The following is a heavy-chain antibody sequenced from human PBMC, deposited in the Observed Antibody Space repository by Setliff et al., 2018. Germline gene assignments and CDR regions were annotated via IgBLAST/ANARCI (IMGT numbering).Heavy chain of an antibody. J-gene: IGHJ1*01. CDR2: ISSYNGKT. D-gene: IGHD2-15*01. CDR3: ARERATIVVEPDQAFFHH. V-gene: IGHV1-18*01. CDR1: GYIFTSYG. Sequence: ASVKVSCKASGYIFTSYGISWVRQAPGQGLEWMGWISSYNGKTNYAQKLQGRVTMTTDTSTSTAYMELRSLRSDDTAVYYCARERATIVVEPDQAFFHHWGQGTLVTVS.